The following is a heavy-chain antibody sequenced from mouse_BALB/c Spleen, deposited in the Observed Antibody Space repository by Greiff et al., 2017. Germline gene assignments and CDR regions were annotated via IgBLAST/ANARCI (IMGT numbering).Heavy chain of an antibody. V-gene: IGHV5-6-3*01. J-gene: IGHJ4*01. CDR3: ARGDYGYEDYYAMDY. CDR1: GFTFSSYG. CDR2: INSNGGST. Sequence: EVMLVESGGGLVQPGGSLKLSCAASGFTFSSYGMSWVRQTPDKRLELVATINSNGGSTYYPDSVKGRFTISRDNAKNTLYLQMSSLKSEDTAMYYCARGDYGYEDYYAMDYWGQGTSVTVSS. D-gene: IGHD1-2*01.